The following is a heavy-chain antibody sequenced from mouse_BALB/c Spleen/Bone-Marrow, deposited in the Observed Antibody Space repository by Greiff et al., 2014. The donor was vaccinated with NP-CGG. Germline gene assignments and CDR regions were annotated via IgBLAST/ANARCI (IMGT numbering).Heavy chain of an antibody. CDR1: GYVFTSYS. J-gene: IGHJ3*01. CDR2: IEPYNGGT. D-gene: IGHD2-1*01. V-gene: IGHV1S135*01. CDR3: ASGNWAY. Sequence: EVQLQQSGPELVKPGASVKVSCKASGYVFTSYSMYWVKQSHGKSLEWIGYIEPYNGGTSYNQKFKGKATLTVDKSSSTAYMYLNSLTSEDSAVYYCASGNWAYWGQGTLVTVSA.